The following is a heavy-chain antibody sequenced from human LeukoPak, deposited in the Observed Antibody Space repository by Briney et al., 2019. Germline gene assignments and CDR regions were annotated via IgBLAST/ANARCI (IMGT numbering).Heavy chain of an antibody. CDR3: ARVGFRGEPVDC. CDR2: MNPNSGNT. CDR1: GYTFTSYD. Sequence: VASVKVSCKASGYTFTSYDINWVRQATGQGLEWMGWMNPNSGNTGYAQKFQGRVTMTRNTSISTAYLELSSLRSEDTALYYGARVGFRGEPVDCWGQGTLVTVSS. J-gene: IGHJ4*02. D-gene: IGHD3-10*01. V-gene: IGHV1-8*01.